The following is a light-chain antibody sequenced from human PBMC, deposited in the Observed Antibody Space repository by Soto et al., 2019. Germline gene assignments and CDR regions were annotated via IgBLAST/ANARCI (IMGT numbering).Light chain of an antibody. V-gene: IGLV4-69*01. Sequence: QSVLTQSPSASASLGASVKLTCTLSSGHSSYAIAWHQKQPGEGPRYLMDLNNDGSHTKGDGIPDRFSGSSSGAERYLIISSLQSEDEADYYCQTWGTGFQVFGGGTKVTVL. CDR1: SGHSSYA. J-gene: IGLJ2*01. CDR2: LNNDGSH. CDR3: QTWGTGFQV.